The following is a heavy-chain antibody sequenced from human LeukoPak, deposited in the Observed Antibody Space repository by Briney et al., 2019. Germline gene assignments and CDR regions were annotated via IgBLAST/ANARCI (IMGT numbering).Heavy chain of an antibody. Sequence: PGGSLRLSCAASGFTFSSYAMSWVRQAPGKGLEWVSAISGSGGSTYYADSVKGRFTISRDNSKNTLYLQMNSLRAEDTAVYYCARETGSQYCSGGSCYSFNYYFDYWGQGTLVTVSS. J-gene: IGHJ4*02. D-gene: IGHD2-15*01. CDR3: ARETGSQYCSGGSCYSFNYYFDY. CDR1: GFTFSSYA. V-gene: IGHV3-23*01. CDR2: ISGSGGST.